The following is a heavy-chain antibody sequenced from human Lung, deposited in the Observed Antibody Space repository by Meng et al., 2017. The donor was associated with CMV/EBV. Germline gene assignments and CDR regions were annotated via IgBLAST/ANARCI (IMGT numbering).Heavy chain of an antibody. D-gene: IGHD2-21*01. CDR2: ISNSGAYI. CDR1: GFTFSSYS. Sequence: GESLKISCAASGFTFSSYSMNWVRQAPGKGLEWVSSISNSGAYIYYADSVKGRFSISRDNAQNSLYFHMNSLRAEDTAVYYCPRDVSPRSSAYFAIYYFYALDVXGQGXAVTVSS. CDR3: PRDVSPRSSAYFAIYYFYALDV. J-gene: IGHJ6*02. V-gene: IGHV3-21*01.